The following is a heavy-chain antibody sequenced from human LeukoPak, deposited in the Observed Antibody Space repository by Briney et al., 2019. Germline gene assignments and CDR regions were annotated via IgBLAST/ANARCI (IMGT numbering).Heavy chain of an antibody. V-gene: IGHV4-39*01. Sequence: SETLSLTCTVSGGSISNSNYYWGWIRQPPGKGLEWIGSIYYSGSTYYNPSLKSRVTISVDTSKNQFSLKLSSVTAADTAVFYCARHSNTDTWNYCYMDVWGKGTTVTVSS. CDR1: GGSISNSNYY. CDR2: IYYSGST. CDR3: ARHSNTDTWNYCYMDV. J-gene: IGHJ6*03. D-gene: IGHD1-20*01.